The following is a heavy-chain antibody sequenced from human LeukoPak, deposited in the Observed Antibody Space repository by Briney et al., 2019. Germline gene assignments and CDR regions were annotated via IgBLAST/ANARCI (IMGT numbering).Heavy chain of an antibody. D-gene: IGHD3-3*01. CDR3: ARVFGSSITIFGVGAINY. J-gene: IGHJ4*02. CDR2: ISYDGSNK. Sequence: GGSLRLSCAASGFTFNSYAMHWVRQAPGKGLEWVAVISYDGSNKYYADSVKGRFTISRDNSKNTLYLQMNSLRAEDTAVYYCARVFGSSITIFGVGAINYWGQGTLVTVSS. CDR1: GFTFNSYA. V-gene: IGHV3-30*04.